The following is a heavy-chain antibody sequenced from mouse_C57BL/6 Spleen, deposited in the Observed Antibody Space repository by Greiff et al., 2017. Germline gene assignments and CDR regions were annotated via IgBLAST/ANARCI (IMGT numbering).Heavy chain of an antibody. Sequence: EVQLQQSGPGMVKPSPSLSLTCTVTGYSITSGYDWHWIRHFPGNKLEWMGYISYSGSTNYNPSLKSRISITHDTSTNLFFLKLNSVTTEDTASYCCARGSSYWYFDVWGTGTTVTVSS. CDR2: ISYSGST. D-gene: IGHD1-1*01. CDR3: ARGSSYWYFDV. CDR1: GYSITSGYD. J-gene: IGHJ1*03. V-gene: IGHV3-1*01.